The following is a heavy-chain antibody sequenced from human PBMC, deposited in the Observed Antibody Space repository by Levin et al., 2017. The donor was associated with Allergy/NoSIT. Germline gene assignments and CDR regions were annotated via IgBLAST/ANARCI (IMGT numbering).Heavy chain of an antibody. J-gene: IGHJ4*02. Sequence: GGSLRLSCAGSGFIFSDYYMSWVRLAPGKGLESVAYISSTSTTIYYADSVKGRFTVPRDTARTSLDLEMNSLRAEAPAVYFCAVDSYDASARFSMWGQGTAVTVSS. CDR1: GFIFSDYY. CDR2: ISSTSTTI. D-gene: IGHD2/OR15-2a*01. CDR3: AVDSYDASARFSM. V-gene: IGHV3-11*01.